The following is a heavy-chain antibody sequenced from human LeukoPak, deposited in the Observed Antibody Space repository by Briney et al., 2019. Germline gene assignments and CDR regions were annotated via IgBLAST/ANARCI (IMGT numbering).Heavy chain of an antibody. CDR2: IFYGGST. CDR1: GGSISSSSYF. J-gene: IGHJ6*03. D-gene: IGHD3-10*01. Sequence: SETLSLTCTVSGGSISSSSYFWGWIRQPPEKGLEWIGSIFYGGSTDYNPSLKSRVAISVDTSKNQFSLKLSSVTAADTAVYYCARENYYGSGSYYIPRGHYYYYYMDVWGKGTTVTVSS. V-gene: IGHV4-39*02. CDR3: ARENYYGSGSYYIPRGHYYYYYMDV.